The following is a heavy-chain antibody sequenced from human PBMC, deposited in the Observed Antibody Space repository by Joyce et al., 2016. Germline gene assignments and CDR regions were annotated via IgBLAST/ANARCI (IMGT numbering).Heavy chain of an antibody. J-gene: IGHJ4*02. CDR2: FHAEDGDT. V-gene: IGHV1-24*01. D-gene: IGHD6-19*01. CDR1: GKSLSQLS. CDR3: AISRVGGWGVWDS. Sequence: QVQLVQSGAEVKKPGASVKVSCKVSGKSLSQLSMHWVRQSPGKGREWGGGFHAEDGDTNYAEKIPGRVTMTEDTSTDTGYMELNSLTFEDTAVYYCAISRVGGWGVWDSWGQGTLVTVSS.